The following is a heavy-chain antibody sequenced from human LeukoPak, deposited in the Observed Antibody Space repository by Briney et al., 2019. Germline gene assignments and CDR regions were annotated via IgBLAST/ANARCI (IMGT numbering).Heavy chain of an antibody. D-gene: IGHD6-13*01. V-gene: IGHV1-2*02. CDR1: GYTFTGYY. CDR2: INPNSGGT. J-gene: IGHJ5*02. Sequence: GASVKVSCKASGYTFTGYYMHWVRQAPGQGLEWMGWINPNSGGTNYAQKFQDRVTMTSDTSISTAYMELSRLTSDDTAVYYCARHSSSWRGDWFDPWGQGILVTVSS. CDR3: ARHSSSWRGDWFDP.